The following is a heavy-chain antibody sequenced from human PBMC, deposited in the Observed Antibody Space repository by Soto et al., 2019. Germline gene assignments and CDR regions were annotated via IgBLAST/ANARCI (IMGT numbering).Heavy chain of an antibody. Sequence: EVQLVESGGGLVKPGESLRLSCAASGFTLSNAWMNWVRQAPGKGLEWVARIKTKAHGGTTDYAAPVTGRFIISRDDSKNMVYLQMNSLKIEDTGVYYCADIAVSPTGDYWGQGTLVTVSS. CDR1: GFTLSNAW. CDR3: ADIAVSPTGDY. D-gene: IGHD6-19*01. CDR2: IKTKAHGGTT. V-gene: IGHV3-15*01. J-gene: IGHJ4*02.